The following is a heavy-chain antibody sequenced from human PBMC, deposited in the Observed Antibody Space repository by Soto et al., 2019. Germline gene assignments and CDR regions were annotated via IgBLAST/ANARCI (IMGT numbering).Heavy chain of an antibody. CDR1: GDSVSSNTAS. D-gene: IGHD5-12*01. J-gene: IGHJ5*02. CDR2: TYFRSKWYN. V-gene: IGHV6-1*01. CDR3: AKGDNLGPKTGYAFDP. Sequence: PSQTLSLTCAISGDSVSSNTASWNWIRQSPSRGLEWLGRTYFRSKWYNDYAVSVKSRIIIKPDTSNNQFSLQLNSVTPEDTAVYFCAKGDNLGPKTGYAFDPWGQGIMVTVS.